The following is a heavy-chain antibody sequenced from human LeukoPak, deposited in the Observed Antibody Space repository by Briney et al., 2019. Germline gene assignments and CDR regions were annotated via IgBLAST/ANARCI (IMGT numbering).Heavy chain of an antibody. J-gene: IGHJ4*02. V-gene: IGHV3-21*01. CDR2: ISSSSSYI. Sequence: GGSLRLSCAGSGFTFSNSWMGWVRQAPGKGLEWVSSISSSSSYIYYADSVKGRFTISRDNAKNSLYLQMNSLRAEDTAVYYCARRSSGSYTYWGQGTLVTVSS. CDR1: GFTFSNSW. CDR3: ARRSSGSYTY. D-gene: IGHD1-26*01.